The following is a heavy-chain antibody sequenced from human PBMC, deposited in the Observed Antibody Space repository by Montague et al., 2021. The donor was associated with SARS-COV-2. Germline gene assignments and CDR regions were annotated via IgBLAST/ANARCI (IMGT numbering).Heavy chain of an antibody. CDR3: ARGRGFDWLGLDAYYFDY. V-gene: IGHV4-59*02. J-gene: IGHJ4*02. CDR2: THYSGST. CDR1: GASVSSDY. D-gene: IGHD3-9*01. Sequence: SETLSLTCTVSGASVSSDYWTWVRQPPGKGLEWIGCTHYSGSTDYNPSLKSRVTISVDTSRTQFSLRLTSMSAADTAVYYCARGRGFDWLGLDAYYFDYWGQGALVAVSS.